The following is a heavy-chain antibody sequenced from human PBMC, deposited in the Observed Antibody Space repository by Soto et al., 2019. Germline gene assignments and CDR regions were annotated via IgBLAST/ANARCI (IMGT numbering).Heavy chain of an antibody. Sequence: GESLKISCKGSGYSFTNFWIGWVRQMPGKGLEWMGIIYGGDSDTRYNPSFQGQVTISADKSTSTAYLQWSSLKASDTAMYYCSIRQYTRGYSVYWCPTPLSSVS. CDR1: GYSFTNFW. V-gene: IGHV5-51*01. J-gene: IGHJ4*02. CDR2: IYGGDSDT. CDR3: SIRQYTRGYSVY. D-gene: IGHD3-22*01.